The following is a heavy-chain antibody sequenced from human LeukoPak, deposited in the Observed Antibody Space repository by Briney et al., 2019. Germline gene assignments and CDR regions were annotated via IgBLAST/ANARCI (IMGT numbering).Heavy chain of an antibody. V-gene: IGHV4-30-2*01. CDR1: GGSISSGGYY. Sequence: SETLSLTCTVSGGSISSGGYYWSWIRQPPGKGLEWIGYIYHSGSTNYNPSLKSRVTMSVDTSKNQFSLKLSSVTAADTAVYYCARSAGTAISFWGKGTTVTVSS. J-gene: IGHJ6*04. D-gene: IGHD3-10*01. CDR2: IYHSGST. CDR3: ARSAGTAISF.